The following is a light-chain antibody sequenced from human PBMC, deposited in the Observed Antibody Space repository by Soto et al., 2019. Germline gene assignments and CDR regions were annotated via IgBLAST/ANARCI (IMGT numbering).Light chain of an antibody. CDR2: GNT. CDR3: QSYDSSLSVLYV. V-gene: IGLV1-40*01. CDR1: SSNNGAGYE. J-gene: IGLJ1*01. Sequence: QSVLTQPPSVSGAPGQRVTISCTGRSSNNGAGYEVHWFQQLPGTAPKLLIYGNTNRPSGVPDRFSGSKSDTSASLAITGLQPEDEADYYCQSYDSSLSVLYVFGTGTKVTVL.